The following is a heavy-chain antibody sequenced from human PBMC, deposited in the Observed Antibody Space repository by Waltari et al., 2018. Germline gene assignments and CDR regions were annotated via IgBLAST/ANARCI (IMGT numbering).Heavy chain of an antibody. CDR3: ARDQWFAFDI. Sequence: EVQLVESGGGLVQPGGSLSLSCSAPGFTLSRYWMSWVRQAPGKGPEWVANIMTDGSEEYYVDSVRGRFTISRDNAKNSLYLQMNSLRPEDTAVYYCARDQWFAFDIWGHGTMVTVSS. J-gene: IGHJ3*02. CDR1: GFTLSRYW. V-gene: IGHV3-7*01. D-gene: IGHD3-22*01. CDR2: IMTDGSEE.